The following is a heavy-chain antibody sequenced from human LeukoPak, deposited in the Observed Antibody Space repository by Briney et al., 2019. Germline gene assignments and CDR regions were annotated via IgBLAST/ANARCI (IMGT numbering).Heavy chain of an antibody. CDR1: GFTFTTNW. V-gene: IGHV3-7*01. CDR3: ATLPYYYDSSGSYYFDY. J-gene: IGHJ4*02. D-gene: IGHD3-22*01. Sequence: GGPLRLSCAASGFTFTTNWMTWVRQAPGKGLEWVATINQDGSEKYYVDSVKGRFTISRDNAKNSLFLQMNSLRAEDTAVYYCATLPYYYDSSGSYYFDYWGQGTLVTVSS. CDR2: INQDGSEK.